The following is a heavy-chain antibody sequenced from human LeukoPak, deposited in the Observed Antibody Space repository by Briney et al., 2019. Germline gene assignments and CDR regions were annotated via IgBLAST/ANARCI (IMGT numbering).Heavy chain of an antibody. CDR1: GGSISSGSYY. J-gene: IGHJ2*01. CDR2: IYTSGSI. Sequence: PSETLSLTCTVSGGSISSGSYYWSWIRQPAGKGLEWIGRIYTSGSINYNPSLKSRVTISVDTSKNQFSLKLSSVTAADTAVYYCARDRGQWLVDWYFDLWGRGTLVTVSS. CDR3: ARDRGQWLVDWYFDL. D-gene: IGHD6-19*01. V-gene: IGHV4-61*02.